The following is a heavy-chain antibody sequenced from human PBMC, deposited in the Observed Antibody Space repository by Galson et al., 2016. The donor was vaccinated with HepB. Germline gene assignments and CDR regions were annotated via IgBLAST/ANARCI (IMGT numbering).Heavy chain of an antibody. J-gene: IGHJ4*02. CDR1: GKTLTELS. CDR2: FHPEEGET. D-gene: IGHD3-10*01. Sequence: SVKVSCKVSGKTLTELSMHWVRQAPGNGLEWMGGFHPEEGETIYAQKFQGRVTMTEDTSTDTAYMELSSLRSEDTAIYYCVTGDIYESGSYDHEDYWGQGTLVTVSS. V-gene: IGHV1-24*01. CDR3: VTGDIYESGSYDHEDY.